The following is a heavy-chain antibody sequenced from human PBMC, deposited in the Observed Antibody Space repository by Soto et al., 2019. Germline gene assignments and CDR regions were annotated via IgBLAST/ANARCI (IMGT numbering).Heavy chain of an antibody. CDR2: IRGFSPYT. J-gene: IGHJ6*02. D-gene: IGHD3-10*01. Sequence: EVQLVESGGGLVKPGGSLRLSCISSGFTFRTYPMNWVRQAPGKGLEWVSGIRGFSPYTFYAESVKGRFTISRDNAKNSLYRQMNSLRAEDTAVYYCARDRGYNAHNYYYNAMDVWGQGTTVTVSS. CDR1: GFTFRTYP. CDR3: ARDRGYNAHNYYYNAMDV. V-gene: IGHV3-21*01.